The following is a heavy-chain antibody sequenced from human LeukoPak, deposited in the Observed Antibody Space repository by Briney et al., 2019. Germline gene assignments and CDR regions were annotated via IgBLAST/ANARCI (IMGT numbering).Heavy chain of an antibody. CDR3: ARDFRDDFLSGYPFDP. CDR1: GGSISNYY. CDR2: IYTSGST. V-gene: IGHV4-4*07. Sequence: PLETLSLTCTVSGGSISNYYWSWIRQPAGKGLEWIGRIYTSGSTNYNPSLKSRVTMSVDTSKNHFSLKLSSVAAADTAVYYCARDFRDDFLSGYPFDPWGQGTPVTVSS. D-gene: IGHD3-3*01. J-gene: IGHJ5*02.